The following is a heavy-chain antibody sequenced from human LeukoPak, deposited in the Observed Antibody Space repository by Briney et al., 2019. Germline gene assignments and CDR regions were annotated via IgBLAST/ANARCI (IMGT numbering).Heavy chain of an antibody. CDR3: AKDRDLGATYFDY. CDR2: ISYDGSIK. Sequence: GGSLRLSCAASGFTFSNYGMHWVRQAPGKGLGWVTTISYDGSIKYYADSVKGRFTISRDTSKNTLYLQMNSLRAEDTAVYHCAKDRDLGATYFDYWGQGTLVTVSP. V-gene: IGHV3-30*18. CDR1: GFTFSNYG. J-gene: IGHJ4*02. D-gene: IGHD1-26*01.